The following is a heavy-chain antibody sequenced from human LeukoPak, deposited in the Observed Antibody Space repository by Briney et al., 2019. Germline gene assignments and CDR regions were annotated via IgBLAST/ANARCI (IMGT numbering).Heavy chain of an antibody. D-gene: IGHD3-3*01. CDR1: GFTFSSYW. CDR2: IKQDGSEK. CDR3: ARWRSYDSWSGYYDIPLKYWFDP. Sequence: GGSLRLSCAASGFTFSSYWMSWVRQAPGKGLEWVANIKQDGSEKYYVDSVKGRFTISRDNAKNSLYLQMNSLRAEDTAVYYCARWRSYDSWSGYYDIPLKYWFDPWGQGTLVTVSS. V-gene: IGHV3-7*01. J-gene: IGHJ5*02.